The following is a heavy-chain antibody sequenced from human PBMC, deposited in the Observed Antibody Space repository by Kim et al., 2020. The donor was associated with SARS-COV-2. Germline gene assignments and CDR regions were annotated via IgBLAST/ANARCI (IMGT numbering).Heavy chain of an antibody. CDR2: INDAGTST. CDR1: GFTFTTYW. CDR3: VTDRGIVDQDWYFES. V-gene: IGHV3-74*01. D-gene: IGHD3-10*01. Sequence: GGSLRLSCAASGFTFTTYWMHWVRQAPGKGLEWLSRINDAGTSTSYAKSVQGRFTTSRDNAKNTLYLQMNSLRVEETAVYYWVTDRGIVDQDWYFESWGRGTLVTLSS. J-gene: IGHJ2*01.